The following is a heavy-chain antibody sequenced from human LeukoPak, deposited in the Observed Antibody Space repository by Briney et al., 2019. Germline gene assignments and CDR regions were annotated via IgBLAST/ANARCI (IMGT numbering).Heavy chain of an antibody. V-gene: IGHV3-33*01. D-gene: IGHD5-12*01. Sequence: GGSLRLSCAASGFTFSSYGMHWVRQAPGKGLEWVAVIWYDGSNKYYADSVKGRFTISRDNSKNTLYLQMNSLRAEDTAVYYWARDRDGYNWFDPWGQGTLVTVSS. CDR2: IWYDGSNK. CDR3: ARDRDGYNWFDP. CDR1: GFTFSSYG. J-gene: IGHJ5*02.